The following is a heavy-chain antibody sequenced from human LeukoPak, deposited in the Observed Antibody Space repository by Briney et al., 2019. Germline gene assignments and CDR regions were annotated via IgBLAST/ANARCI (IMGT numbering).Heavy chain of an antibody. J-gene: IGHJ4*02. D-gene: IGHD4-17*01. CDR1: GGSISSGDYY. Sequence: PSETLSLTCTVSGGSISSGDYYWSWIRQPPGKGLEWIGYIYYSGSTYYNPSLKSRVTISVDTSKNQFSLKLSSVTAADTAVYYCARDRGYGVFFDYWGQGTLVTVSS. CDR3: ARDRGYGVFFDY. CDR2: IYYSGST. V-gene: IGHV4-30-4*01.